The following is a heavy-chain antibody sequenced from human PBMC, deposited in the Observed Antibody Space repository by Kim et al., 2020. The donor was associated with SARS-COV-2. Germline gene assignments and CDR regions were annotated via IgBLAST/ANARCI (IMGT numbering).Heavy chain of an antibody. V-gene: IGHV3-72*01. J-gene: IGHJ4*02. CDR3: ARGGILGY. D-gene: IGHD3-9*01. CDR2: TT. Sequence: TTPDAQSVKGRFNITNDESKTSLYLQMNSRKTEDTAVYYCARGGILGYWGQGTLVTVS.